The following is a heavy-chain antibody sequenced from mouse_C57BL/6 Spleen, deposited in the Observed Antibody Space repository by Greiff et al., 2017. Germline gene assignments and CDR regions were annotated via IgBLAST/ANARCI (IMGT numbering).Heavy chain of an antibody. Sequence: VQLQQSGAELVRPGASVKLSCTASGFNIKDDYMHWVKQRPEQGLEWIGWIDPENGDTEYASKFQGKATITADTSSNTAYLQLSSLTSEDTAVYYCTVTGIYFDYWGQGTTLTVSS. CDR3: TVTGIYFDY. V-gene: IGHV14-4*01. CDR1: GFNIKDDY. J-gene: IGHJ2*01. D-gene: IGHD4-1*01. CDR2: IDPENGDT.